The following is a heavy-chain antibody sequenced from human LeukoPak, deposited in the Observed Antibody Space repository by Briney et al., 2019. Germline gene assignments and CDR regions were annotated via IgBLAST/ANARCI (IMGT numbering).Heavy chain of an antibody. J-gene: IGHJ3*02. CDR2: INHSGST. V-gene: IGHV4-34*01. CDR1: GGSISGYY. D-gene: IGHD2-15*01. CDR3: ARGGDIVVVVAATGAFDI. Sequence: SETLSLTCAVYGGSISGYYWSWIRQPPGKGLEWIGEINHSGSTNYNPSLKSRVTISVDTSKNQFSLKLSSVTAADTAVYYCARGGDIVVVVAATGAFDIWGQGTMVTVSS.